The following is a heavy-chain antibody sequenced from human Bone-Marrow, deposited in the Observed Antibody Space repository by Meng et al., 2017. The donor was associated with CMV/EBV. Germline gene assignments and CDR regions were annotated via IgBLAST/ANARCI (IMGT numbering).Heavy chain of an antibody. Sequence: SASYRSLIRQAPAPGLEWVSFMSSSGYTMYYADSVKSRFTISRDNAKNSLNLQMNSLSAEDTAVYYCARAILWDCSGGSCYSPFDYWGQGTLVTVSS. CDR2: MSSSGYTM. J-gene: IGHJ4*02. V-gene: IGHV3-11*01. D-gene: IGHD2-15*01. CDR1: SASY. CDR3: ARAILWDCSGGSCYSPFDY.